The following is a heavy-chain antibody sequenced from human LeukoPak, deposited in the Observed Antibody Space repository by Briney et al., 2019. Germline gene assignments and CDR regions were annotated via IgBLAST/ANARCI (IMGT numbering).Heavy chain of an antibody. CDR3: ARIGHSIQNWFDP. J-gene: IGHJ5*02. CDR1: GGSINTHY. CDR2: IYYSGST. Sequence: SETLSLTCTVSGGSINTHYWSWIRQPPGKGLEWIGYIYYSGSTNYDPSLKSRVTISVDTSKNQFSLKLSSVTAADTAVYYCARIGHSIQNWFDPWGQGTLVTLSS. D-gene: IGHD1-1*01. V-gene: IGHV4-59*11.